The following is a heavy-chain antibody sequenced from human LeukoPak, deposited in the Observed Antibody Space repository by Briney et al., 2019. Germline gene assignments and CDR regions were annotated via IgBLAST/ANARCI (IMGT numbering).Heavy chain of an antibody. CDR1: GGSISSSSAY. CDR3: ARDRADSSGHIDY. D-gene: IGHD3-22*01. CDR2: IYTSGST. J-gene: IGHJ4*02. Sequence: PSETLSLTCTVSGGSISSSSAYWGWIRQPPGKGLEWIGRIYTSGSTNYNPSLKSRVTMSVDTSKNQFSLKLSSVTAADTAVYYCARDRADSSGHIDYWGQGALVTVSS. V-gene: IGHV4-39*07.